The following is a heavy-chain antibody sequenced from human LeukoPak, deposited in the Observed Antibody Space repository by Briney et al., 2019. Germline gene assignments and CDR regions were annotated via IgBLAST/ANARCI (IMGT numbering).Heavy chain of an antibody. CDR3: AGERSKDSLLSSDAFDI. V-gene: IGHV4-39*02. CDR2: IYYSGST. Sequence: SETLSLTCTVSGGSISSSSYYWGWIRQPPGKGLEWIGSIYYSGSTYYNPSLKSRVTISVDTSKNQFSLKLSSVTAADTAVYYCAGERSKDSLLSSDAFDIWGQGTMVTVSS. D-gene: IGHD2/OR15-2a*01. J-gene: IGHJ3*02. CDR1: GGSISSSSYY.